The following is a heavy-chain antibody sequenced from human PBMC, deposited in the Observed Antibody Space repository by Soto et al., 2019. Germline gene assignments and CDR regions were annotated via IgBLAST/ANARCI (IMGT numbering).Heavy chain of an antibody. Sequence: PSETLSLTCTVSGGSISGYYWSWIRQPAGKGLEWIGRIYTSGSTNYNPSLKSRVTMSVDTSKNQFSLKLSSVTAADTAVYYCAGQYDYVWGSYRPAGFDPWGQGTLVTVSS. J-gene: IGHJ5*02. CDR3: AGQYDYVWGSYRPAGFDP. D-gene: IGHD3-16*02. CDR2: IYTSGST. V-gene: IGHV4-4*07. CDR1: GGSISGYY.